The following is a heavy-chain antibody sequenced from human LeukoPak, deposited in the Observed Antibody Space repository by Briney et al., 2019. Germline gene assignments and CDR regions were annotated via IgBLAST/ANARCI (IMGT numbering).Heavy chain of an antibody. CDR3: ARRSPTDWFDP. J-gene: IGHJ5*02. Sequence: GESLKISCKGSGYAFSNYWIVWVRQMSGKGLEWMGIIYPGDSETRYSPSFQGPVTISADKSIDTAYLQWSSLKASDTAIYYCARRSPTDWFDPWGQGTLVTVSS. V-gene: IGHV5-51*01. CDR1: GYAFSNYW. CDR2: IYPGDSET.